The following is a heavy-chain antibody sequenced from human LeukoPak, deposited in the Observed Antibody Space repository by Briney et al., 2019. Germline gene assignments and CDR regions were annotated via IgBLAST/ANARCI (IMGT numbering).Heavy chain of an antibody. J-gene: IGHJ5*02. CDR1: GGSISSYY. CDR3: ARVRSLSAAMGGDWFDP. V-gene: IGHV4-4*07. Sequence: SETLSLTCTVSGGSISSYYWSWIRQPAGKGLEWIGRIYTSGSTNYNPSLKSRVTMSVDTSKNQFSLKLSSVTAADTAVYYCARVRSLSAAMGGDWFDPWGQGTLVTVSS. CDR2: IYTSGST. D-gene: IGHD2-2*01.